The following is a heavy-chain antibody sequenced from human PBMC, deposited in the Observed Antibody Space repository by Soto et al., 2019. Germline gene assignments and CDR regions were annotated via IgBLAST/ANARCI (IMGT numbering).Heavy chain of an antibody. Sequence: GGSLRLSCAASGFTFSSYGMHWVRQAPGKGLEWVAVISYDGSNKYYADSVKGRYTISRDNSKNTLNLQMNRLRAEDTAVYYCAIRASYYDSSGYFDYWGQGTLVTVSS. J-gene: IGHJ4*02. CDR3: AIRASYYDSSGYFDY. V-gene: IGHV3-30*03. CDR1: GFTFSSYG. D-gene: IGHD3-22*01. CDR2: ISYDGSNK.